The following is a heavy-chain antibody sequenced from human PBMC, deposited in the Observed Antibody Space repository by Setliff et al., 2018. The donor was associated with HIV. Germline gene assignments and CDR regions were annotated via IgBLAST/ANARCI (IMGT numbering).Heavy chain of an antibody. CDR2: IIPILGIA. Sequence: SVKVSCKASGGTFSSYAISWVRQAPGQGLEWMGGIIPILGIANYAQKFQGRVTITADSSTDTAYMELSSLTSDDTAVYYCATAKEHWLSEGGFDYWGQGTLVTVSS. CDR3: ATAKEHWLSEGGFDY. D-gene: IGHD6-19*01. J-gene: IGHJ4*02. V-gene: IGHV1-69*10. CDR1: GGTFSSYA.